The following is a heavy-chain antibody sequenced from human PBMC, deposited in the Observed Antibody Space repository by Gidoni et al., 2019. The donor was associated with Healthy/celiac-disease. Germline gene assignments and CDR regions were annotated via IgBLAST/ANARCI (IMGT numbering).Heavy chain of an antibody. CDR2: IIPILGTA. CDR1: GGTFSSYA. J-gene: IGHJ4*02. Sequence: QVQLVQSGAALTKPGSSVKVSCKPSGGTFSSYAISWVRQAPGQGLEWMGGIIPILGTANYAQKFQGRVTITADESTSTAYMELSSLRSEDTAVYYCAIPKTYYGGNSYYFDYWGQGTLVTVSS. D-gene: IGHD4-17*01. CDR3: AIPKTYYGGNSYYFDY. V-gene: IGHV1-69*01.